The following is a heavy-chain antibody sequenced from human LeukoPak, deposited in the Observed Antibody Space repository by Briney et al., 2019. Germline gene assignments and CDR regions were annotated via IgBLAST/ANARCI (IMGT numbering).Heavy chain of an antibody. D-gene: IGHD6-13*01. CDR1: GYTFTSYG. J-gene: IGHJ3*02. Sequence: ASVKVSCKASGYTFTSYGISWVRQAPGQGLEWMGWISAYNGNTNYAQKLQGRVTMTTDTSTSTAYMELRSLRSDDTAVYYCARDLAAAGLGDAFDIWGQGTMVTVSS. CDR3: ARDLAAAGLGDAFDI. CDR2: ISAYNGNT. V-gene: IGHV1-18*01.